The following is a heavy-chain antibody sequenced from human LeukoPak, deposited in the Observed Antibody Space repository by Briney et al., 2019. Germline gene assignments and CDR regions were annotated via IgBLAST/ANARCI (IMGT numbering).Heavy chain of an antibody. CDR3: ARRSDDYYDSSGYFNY. CDR2: IYYSGST. V-gene: IGHV4-39*01. Sequence: SETLSLTCTVSGGSISSSSYYWGWIRQPPGKGLEWIGSIYYSGSTYYNPSLKSRVTTSVDTSKNQFSLKLSSVTAADTAVYYCARRSDDYYDSSGYFNYWGQGTLVTVSS. D-gene: IGHD3-22*01. CDR1: GGSISSSSYY. J-gene: IGHJ4*02.